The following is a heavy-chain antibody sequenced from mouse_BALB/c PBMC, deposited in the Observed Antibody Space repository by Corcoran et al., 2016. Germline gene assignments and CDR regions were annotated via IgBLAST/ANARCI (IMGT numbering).Heavy chain of an antibody. V-gene: IGHV9-3-1*01. CDR2: INTYTGEP. J-gene: IGHJ1*01. D-gene: IGHD1-1*01. Sequence: QSQLVQSGPEVMKPRGTVKISCKASGYTFTNYGMNWVKQDPGKGLKWMEWINTYTGEPTYADDIKGRFAFSLGTSASTAYLQINNLKNEDTATYFCARFSYSGSRAGCFDVWGAGTTVTVSS. CDR1: GYTFTNYG. CDR3: ARFSYSGSRAGCFDV.